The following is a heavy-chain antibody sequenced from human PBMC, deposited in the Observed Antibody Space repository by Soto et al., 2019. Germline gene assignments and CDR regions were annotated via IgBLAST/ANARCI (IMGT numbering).Heavy chain of an antibody. D-gene: IGHD4-17*01. J-gene: IGHJ4*02. Sequence: QVQVVESGGGLVKPGGSLRLSCAASGFTFSDYYMNWIRQAPGKGLEWVSSISSSSYRNYADSVKGRFTISRDNAKNSVYLQMNSLRAEDTAVYYCARSLDYGDYVFDYWGQGTLVTVSS. V-gene: IGHV3-11*06. CDR1: GFTFSDYY. CDR2: ISSSSYR. CDR3: ARSLDYGDYVFDY.